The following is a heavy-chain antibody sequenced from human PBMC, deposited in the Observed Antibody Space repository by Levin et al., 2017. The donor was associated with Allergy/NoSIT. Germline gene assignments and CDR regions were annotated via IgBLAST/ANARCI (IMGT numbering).Heavy chain of an antibody. CDR1: GGSISSYY. D-gene: IGHD1-26*01. J-gene: IGHJ6*02. Sequence: PSETLSLTCTVSGGSISSYYWSWIRQPPGKGLEWIGCIYYSGNTKYNPSLKSRVTISLDTSKNQFSLKLSSVTAADAAVYYCARDRVILGETNYDNGMDAWGQGTTVTVSS. CDR2: IYYSGNT. V-gene: IGHV4-59*01. CDR3: ARDRVILGETNYDNGMDA.